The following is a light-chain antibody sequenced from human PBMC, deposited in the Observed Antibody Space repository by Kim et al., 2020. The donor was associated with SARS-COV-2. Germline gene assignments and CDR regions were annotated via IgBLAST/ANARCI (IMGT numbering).Light chain of an antibody. CDR1: QDIRND. CDR3: LQHSTYPIT. CDR2: GAS. J-gene: IGKJ5*01. Sequence: SESVRDRVTITCRASQDIRNDLGWYQQNPGRAPKRLIYGASSLQSGVPSRFSGSGSGTEFTLTISSVQPEDFATYFCLQHSTYPITFGQGTRLEIK. V-gene: IGKV1-17*01.